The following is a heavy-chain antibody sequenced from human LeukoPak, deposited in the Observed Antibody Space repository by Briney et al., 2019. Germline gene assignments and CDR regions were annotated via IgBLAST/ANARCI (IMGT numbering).Heavy chain of an antibody. D-gene: IGHD3-10*01. Sequence: SETLSLTCTVSGYSISSGSYYWGWIRQPPGKGLEWIVSIYYSGNAYYNPSLKSRVTISVDTSNNEFSLKLSSVTAADTAVYYCARAAWFGELLSTAFDYWGQGTLVTVSS. CDR3: ARAAWFGELLSTAFDY. V-gene: IGHV4-39*07. J-gene: IGHJ4*02. CDR1: GYSISSGSYY. CDR2: IYYSGNA.